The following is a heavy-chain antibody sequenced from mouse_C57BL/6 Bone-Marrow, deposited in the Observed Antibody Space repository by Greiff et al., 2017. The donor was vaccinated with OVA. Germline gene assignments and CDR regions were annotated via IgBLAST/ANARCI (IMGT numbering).Heavy chain of an antibody. CDR1: GYTFTSYW. Sequence: QVQLQQPGAELVKPGASVKMSCKASGYTFTSYWITWVKQRPGQGLEWIGEIYPGSGSTNYNEKFKSKATLTVDTSSRSAYMQLSSLTSDDSTVYYCARGGLRDYWGQGTTLTVSS. D-gene: IGHD1-1*01. CDR3: ARGGLRDY. CDR2: IYPGSGST. V-gene: IGHV1-55*01. J-gene: IGHJ2*01.